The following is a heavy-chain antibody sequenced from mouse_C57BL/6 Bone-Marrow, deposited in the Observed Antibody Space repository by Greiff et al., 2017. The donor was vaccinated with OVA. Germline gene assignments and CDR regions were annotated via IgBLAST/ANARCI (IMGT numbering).Heavy chain of an antibody. V-gene: IGHV5-4*03. J-gene: IGHJ3*01. CDR1: GFTFSSYA. CDR3: ARWIDSTLVAKGFAY. D-gene: IGHD1-1*01. CDR2: ISDGGSYT. Sequence: EVKVVESGGGLVKPGGSLKLSCAASGFTFSSYAMSWVRQTPEKRLEWVATISDGGSYTYYPDNVKGRFTISRDNAKNNLYLQMSRLKSEDTAVYYCARWIDSTLVAKGFAYWGQGTLVTVSA.